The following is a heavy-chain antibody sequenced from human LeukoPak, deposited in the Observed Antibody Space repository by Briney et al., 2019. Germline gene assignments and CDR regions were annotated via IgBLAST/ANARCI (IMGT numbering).Heavy chain of an antibody. V-gene: IGHV3-20*04. D-gene: IGHD3-10*01. J-gene: IGHJ4*02. CDR3: ARDRGYYGSGRVFDY. CDR2: INWNGGST. Sequence: GGSLRLSCAASGFSFDDYGMSWVRHAPAKGLEWVSGINWNGGSTGYSDSVNGRFTIARDNATNSLYLQMNSLRAEDTALYYYARDRGYYGSGRVFDYWGQGTLVTVSS. CDR1: GFSFDDYG.